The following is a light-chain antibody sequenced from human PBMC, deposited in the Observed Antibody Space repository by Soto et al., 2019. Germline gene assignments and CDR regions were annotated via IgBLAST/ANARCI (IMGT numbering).Light chain of an antibody. J-gene: IGLJ2*01. CDR3: GTWDSSLSVVV. Sequence: QSVLTQPPSVSAAPGQKVTISCSGSSSIIDNNYVSWYQQLPGTAPRLLIFDNNKRPSGIPDRFSGSKSGASATLGITGLETGDEADYYCGTWDSSLSVVVFGGGTKLTVL. V-gene: IGLV1-51*01. CDR2: DNN. CDR1: SSIIDNNY.